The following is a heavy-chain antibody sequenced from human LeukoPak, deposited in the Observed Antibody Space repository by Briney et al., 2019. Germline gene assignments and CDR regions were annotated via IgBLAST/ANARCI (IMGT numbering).Heavy chain of an antibody. CDR1: GFTFSNYW. J-gene: IGHJ4*02. CDR2: IVGDGSRT. Sequence: GGSLRLSCAASGFTFSNYWMHWVRQAPEKGLVWVSRIVGDGSRTAYADSVKGRFTISRDNAKKTLYLQMNSLRGEDTAVYYCARERGVSHPFDYWGQGTLVTVSS. V-gene: IGHV3-74*01. D-gene: IGHD2-21*01. CDR3: ARERGVSHPFDY.